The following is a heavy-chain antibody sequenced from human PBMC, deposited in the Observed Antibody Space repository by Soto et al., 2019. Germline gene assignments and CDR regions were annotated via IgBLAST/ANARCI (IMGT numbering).Heavy chain of an antibody. CDR2: IIPIFGTA. CDR3: AATVSADYYYGMDV. V-gene: IGHV1-69*01. Sequence: ASVKVSCKASGGTFSSYAISWVRQAPGQGLEWMGGIIPIFGTANYAQKFQGRVTITADESTSTAYMELSSLRSEDTAVYYCAATVSADYYYGMDVWGQGTTVTVSS. J-gene: IGHJ6*02. D-gene: IGHD4-17*01. CDR1: GGTFSSYA.